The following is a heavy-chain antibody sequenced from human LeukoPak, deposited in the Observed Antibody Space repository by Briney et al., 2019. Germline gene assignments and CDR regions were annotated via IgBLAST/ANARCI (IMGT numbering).Heavy chain of an antibody. V-gene: IGHV3-23*01. CDR3: AKYTTRQGRFDP. Sequence: GGSLILSCAASGFTFSSYAMSWVRQAPGKGLEWVSAISGSGGSTYYADSVKGRFTISRDNSKNTLYLQMNSLRAEDTAVYYCAKYTTRQGRFDPWGQGTLVTVSS. D-gene: IGHD2-15*01. CDR2: ISGSGGST. CDR1: GFTFSSYA. J-gene: IGHJ5*02.